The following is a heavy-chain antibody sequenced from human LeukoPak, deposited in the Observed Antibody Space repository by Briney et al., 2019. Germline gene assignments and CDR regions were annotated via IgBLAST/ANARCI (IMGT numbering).Heavy chain of an antibody. Sequence: GGSLRLSCAAPGFTFSSYAISWVRQAPGKGLELVSAMSSSDDGRYYAASVGGRFTISRDTSRSTLYLQMNSLRAEDAAVYYCAKAPVTSCRGAFCYPFDYWGQGTLVTVSS. V-gene: IGHV3-23*01. CDR3: AKAPVTSCRGAFCYPFDY. J-gene: IGHJ4*02. CDR1: GFTFSSYA. CDR2: MSSSDDGR. D-gene: IGHD2-15*01.